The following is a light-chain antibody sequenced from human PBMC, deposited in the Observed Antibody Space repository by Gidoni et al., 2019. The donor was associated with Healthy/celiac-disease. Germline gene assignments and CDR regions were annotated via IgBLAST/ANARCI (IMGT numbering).Light chain of an antibody. CDR1: QSVSSSY. V-gene: IGKV3-20*01. CDR2: GAS. J-gene: IGKJ1*01. Sequence: EIVLTQSPGTLSLSPGERATLSCRASQSVSSSYLAWYQQKPGQAPRLLIYGASSRATGIPDRFSGSGSGTDFTLTISRLEPEDFAVYYCSGTFGQGTKVEIK. CDR3: SGT.